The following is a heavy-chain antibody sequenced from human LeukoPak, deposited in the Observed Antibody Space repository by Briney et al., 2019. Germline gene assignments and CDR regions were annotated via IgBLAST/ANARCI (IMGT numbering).Heavy chain of an antibody. V-gene: IGHV3-23*01. D-gene: IGHD3-22*01. CDR2: ISGSGGST. J-gene: IGHJ4*02. CDR1: GFTLSSYA. Sequence: GGSLRLSCAASGFTLSSYAMSWVRQAPGKGLEWVSAISGSGGSTYYADSVKGRFTIPRDNSKNTLYLQMNSLRAEDTAVYYCAKEFPDSSGYYLPTFDYWGQGTLVTVSS. CDR3: AKEFPDSSGYYLPTFDY.